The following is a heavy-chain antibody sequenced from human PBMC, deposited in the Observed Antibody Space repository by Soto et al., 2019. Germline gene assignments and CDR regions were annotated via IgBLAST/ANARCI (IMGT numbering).Heavy chain of an antibody. CDR3: ARAILGATLHALDI. CDR1: GFTFNNYA. D-gene: IGHD1-26*01. V-gene: IGHV3-23*01. Sequence: GGSLRLSCAASGFTFNNYAMNWVRQAPGKGLEWVSAIRGRDGSPFYADSVKGRFAISRDTSKNVLYLQMNRLRAEDTAVYYCARAILGATLHALDIWGQGTMVTVSS. J-gene: IGHJ3*02. CDR2: IRGRDGSP.